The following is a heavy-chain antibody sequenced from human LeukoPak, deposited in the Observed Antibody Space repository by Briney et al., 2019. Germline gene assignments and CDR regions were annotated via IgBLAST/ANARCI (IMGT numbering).Heavy chain of an antibody. CDR2: IYYSGST. Sequence: SETLSLTCTVSGGSISSSSYYWGWIRQPPGKGLEWIGSIYYSGSTYYNPSLKSRVTISVDTSKNQFSLKLSSVTAADTAVYYCARQDSGYDSDAFDIWGQGTMVTVSS. CDR3: ARQDSGYDSDAFDI. J-gene: IGHJ3*02. V-gene: IGHV4-39*07. CDR1: GGSISSSSYY. D-gene: IGHD5-12*01.